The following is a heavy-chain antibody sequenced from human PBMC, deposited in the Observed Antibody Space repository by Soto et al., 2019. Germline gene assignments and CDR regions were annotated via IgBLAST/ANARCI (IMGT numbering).Heavy chain of an antibody. CDR2: IYYSGST. Sequence: PSETLSLTCTVSGGSIRSSTYYWGWIRQPPGKGLEWIGSIYYSGSTYYNPSLKSRVTISVDTSTNQFSLKLSSVTAADTAVYYCARLVVPPGVYSSSWYEPPANYYYYGMDVWGQGTTVTVSS. V-gene: IGHV4-39*01. CDR3: ARLVVPPGVYSSSWYEPPANYYYYGMDV. D-gene: IGHD6-13*01. J-gene: IGHJ6*02. CDR1: GGSIRSSTYY.